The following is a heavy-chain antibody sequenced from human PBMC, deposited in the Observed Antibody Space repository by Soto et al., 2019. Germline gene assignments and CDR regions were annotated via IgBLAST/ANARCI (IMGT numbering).Heavy chain of an antibody. V-gene: IGHV3-23*01. D-gene: IGHD1-1*01. CDR3: AKAVGTISYYYGMDV. CDR1: GFTFSSYA. J-gene: IGHJ6*02. CDR2: ISGSGGST. Sequence: GGSLRRSCAASGFTFSSYAMSWVRQAPWKGLEWVPAISGSGGSTYYADSVKGRFTISRDNSKNTLYLQMNSLRSEDTAVYYCAKAVGTISYYYGMDVWGQGTTVTVSS.